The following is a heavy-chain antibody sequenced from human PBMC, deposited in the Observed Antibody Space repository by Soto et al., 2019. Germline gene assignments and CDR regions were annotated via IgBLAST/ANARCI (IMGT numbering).Heavy chain of an antibody. Sequence: GGSLRLSCAASVFPFSSYGMHWVRQAPGKGLEWVAVISYDGSNKYYADSVKGRFTISRDNSKNTLYLQMNSLRAEDTAVYYCAKDHDYDFWSGYYLSYYYYGMDVWGQGTTVTVSS. D-gene: IGHD3-3*01. V-gene: IGHV3-30*18. CDR2: ISYDGSNK. J-gene: IGHJ6*02. CDR3: AKDHDYDFWSGYYLSYYYYGMDV. CDR1: VFPFSSYG.